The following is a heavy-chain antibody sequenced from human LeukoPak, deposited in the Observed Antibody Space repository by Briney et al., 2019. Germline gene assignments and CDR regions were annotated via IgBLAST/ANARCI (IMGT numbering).Heavy chain of an antibody. V-gene: IGHV3-7*05. CDR2: INQDGSEK. CDR3: ATGIAHRYWFDP. Sequence: GGSLRLSCAASGFSISSSWMSWVRQAPGKGLEWVANINQDGSEKSYVDSVKGRFTISRDNAKNSLYLQMSSLRSEDTAVYYCATGIAHRYWFDPWGQGTLVTVSS. CDR1: GFSISSSW. D-gene: IGHD6-13*01. J-gene: IGHJ5*02.